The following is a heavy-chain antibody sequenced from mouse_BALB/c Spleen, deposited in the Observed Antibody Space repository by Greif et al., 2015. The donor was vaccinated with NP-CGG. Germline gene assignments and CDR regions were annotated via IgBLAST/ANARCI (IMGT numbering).Heavy chain of an antibody. CDR3: ARRELGLFDY. D-gene: IGHD3-1*01. Sequence: VKLQESGAELVEPGASVKLSCKASGYTFTSYWMHWVKQRPGQGLEWIGEINPSNGRTNYNEKFKSKATLTVDKSSSTAYMQLSSLTSEDSAVYYCARRELGLFDYWGQGTTLTVSS. J-gene: IGHJ2*01. CDR2: INPSNGRT. V-gene: IGHV1S81*02. CDR1: GYTFTSYW.